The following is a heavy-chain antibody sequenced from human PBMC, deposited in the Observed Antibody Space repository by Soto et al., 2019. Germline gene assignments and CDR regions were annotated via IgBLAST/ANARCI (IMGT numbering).Heavy chain of an antibody. CDR2: INGDGRGT. CDR1: GFTFSGSW. D-gene: IGHD3-10*01. CDR3: ARGIFGSGTANDY. Sequence: EVQLVESGGGLVQPGGSLRLSCAASGFTFSGSWMHWVRQAPGKGLVWVSRINGDGRGTSYADFVKGRFTISRDDAKNTLFLQMNGLRGEDTAVYYCARGIFGSGTANDYWGQGTLVSVSS. V-gene: IGHV3-74*01. J-gene: IGHJ4*02.